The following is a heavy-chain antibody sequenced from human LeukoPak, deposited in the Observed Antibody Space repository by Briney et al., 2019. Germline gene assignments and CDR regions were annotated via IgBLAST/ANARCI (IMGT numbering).Heavy chain of an antibody. D-gene: IGHD6-13*01. Sequence: SETLSLTCAVSGYSISSGYYWGWLRQPPGKGLEWIGCIYHSGNTYYNPSLKSRVTISVDTSKNLFSLSLTSVTAADTAVYYCARQGGSSSPYYYYYMDVWGKGTTVTVSS. V-gene: IGHV4-38-2*01. CDR1: GYSISSGYY. J-gene: IGHJ6*03. CDR3: ARQGGSSSPYYYYYMDV. CDR2: IYHSGNT.